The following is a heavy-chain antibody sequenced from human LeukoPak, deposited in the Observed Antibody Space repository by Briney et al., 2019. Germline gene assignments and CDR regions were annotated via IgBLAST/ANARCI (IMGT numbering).Heavy chain of an antibody. CDR2: INPNSGGT. CDR1: GGTFKNYA. J-gene: IGHJ6*03. Sequence: VASVKVSCKASGGTFKNYAISWVRQAPGQGLEWMGWINPNSGGTNYAQKFQGRVTMTRDTSISTAYMELSRLRSDDTAVYYCAREARSMDVWGKGTTVTISS. V-gene: IGHV1-2*02. CDR3: AREARSMDV.